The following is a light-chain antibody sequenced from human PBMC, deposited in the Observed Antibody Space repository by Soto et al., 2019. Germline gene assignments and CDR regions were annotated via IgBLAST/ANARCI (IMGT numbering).Light chain of an antibody. CDR2: EVR. V-gene: IGLV2-14*01. CDR1: SSDVGRYNY. CDR3: TSYTSSSTYV. Sequence: QSALTQPASVSGSPGQSITISCTGTSSDVGRYNYVSWYQQYPGKAPYLMIYEVRNRPSGVSDRFSGSKSGNTASLTISGLQAEYEADYYCTSYTSSSTYVFGTGTKLTVL. J-gene: IGLJ1*01.